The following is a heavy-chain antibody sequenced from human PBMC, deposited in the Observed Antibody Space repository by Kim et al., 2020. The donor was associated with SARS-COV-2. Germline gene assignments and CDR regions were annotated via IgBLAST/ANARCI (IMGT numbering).Heavy chain of an antibody. J-gene: IGHJ4*02. V-gene: IGHV4-34*01. D-gene: IGHD3-3*01. Sequence: SLKSRVTISVDTSKNQFSLKLSSVTAADTAVYYCARGKFLEWLAFRTFDYWGQGTLVTVSS. CDR3: ARGKFLEWLAFRTFDY.